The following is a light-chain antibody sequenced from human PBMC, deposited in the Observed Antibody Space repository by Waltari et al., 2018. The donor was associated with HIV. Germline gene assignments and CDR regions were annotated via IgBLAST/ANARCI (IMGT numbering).Light chain of an antibody. Sequence: HSALTQPASVSGSPGQSITISCSGNSSDIDYFAPASWYRRHPGAAPKLIIFEVANRPSGICDRFSGAKYGNTASLTIAGLQAEDEADYYCTSYTNNTVVFGGGTKLTVL. CDR1: SSDIDYFAP. CDR3: TSYTNNTVV. CDR2: EVA. V-gene: IGLV2-14*03. J-gene: IGLJ2*01.